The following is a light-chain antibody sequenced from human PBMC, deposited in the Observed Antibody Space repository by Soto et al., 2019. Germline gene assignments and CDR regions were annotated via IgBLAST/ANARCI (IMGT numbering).Light chain of an antibody. CDR1: QSISNW. CDR3: HKRQSWPRT. V-gene: IGKV1-5*01. CDR2: HDS. J-gene: IGKJ1*01. Sequence: DLQMTQSPSTLPSSLGDSVTITCRASQSISNWLAWYHQKTGTAPKLLIYHDSTLESGVPSRFSGSGSGTELNLTISEVQPEDFAVYYCHKRQSWPRTFGQGTKVDIK.